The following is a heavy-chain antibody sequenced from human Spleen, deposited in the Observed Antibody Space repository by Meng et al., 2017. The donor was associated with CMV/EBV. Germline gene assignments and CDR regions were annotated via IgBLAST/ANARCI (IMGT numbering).Heavy chain of an antibody. CDR2: MYYSETT. V-gene: IGHV4-39*07. J-gene: IGHJ4*02. CDR1: GASVSSGSYY. Sequence: SETLSLTCTVSGASVSSGSYYWSWIRQPPGKGLEWIGSMYYSETTYYNPSLKTRVTISIDTSMNQFSLRLTSVTAADTAVFYCARVGSSSSFGIDSWGQGSLVTVSS. D-gene: IGHD6-6*01. CDR3: ARVGSSSSFGIDS.